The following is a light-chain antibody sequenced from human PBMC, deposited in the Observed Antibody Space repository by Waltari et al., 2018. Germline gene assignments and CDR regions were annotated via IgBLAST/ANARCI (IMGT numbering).Light chain of an antibody. J-gene: IGLJ2*01. CDR3: QAWDISTVV. V-gene: IGLV3-1*01. CDR1: KLGYKY. Sequence: SYELTQTPSVSVSPGQTASIACSGDKLGYKYACWYQQKPGQSPVLVIYQDNKRPSGIPDRFSGSNPGNTATLTISGTQAMDEADYYCQAWDISTVVFGGGTKLTVL. CDR2: QDN.